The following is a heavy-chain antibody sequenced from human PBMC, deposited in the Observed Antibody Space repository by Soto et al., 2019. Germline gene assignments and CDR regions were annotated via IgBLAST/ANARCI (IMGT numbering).Heavy chain of an antibody. CDR3: ARELERGFDH. CDR2: IAYDGRNK. D-gene: IGHD1-1*01. Sequence: GGSLRLSCAASGFTFSSYAMHWVRQAPGKGLEWVAVIAYDGRNKYYADSVKGRFTISRDNSKNTLYLQMNSLRIEDTAVYYCARELERGFDHWGQGTLVTVSS. J-gene: IGHJ4*02. CDR1: GFTFSSYA. V-gene: IGHV3-30*04.